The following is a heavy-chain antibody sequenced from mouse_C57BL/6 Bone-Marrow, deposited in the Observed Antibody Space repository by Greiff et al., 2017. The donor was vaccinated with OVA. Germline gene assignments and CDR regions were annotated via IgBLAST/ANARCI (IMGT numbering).Heavy chain of an antibody. CDR3: ASECWDFDY. J-gene: IGHJ2*01. CDR1: GYTFTSYW. V-gene: IGHV1-64*01. Sequence: QVQLQQPGAELVKPGASVKLSCKASGYTFTSYWMHWVKQRPGQGLEWIGMIHPNSGSTNYNEKFKSKATLTVDKSSSTAYRQLSSLTSEDSAVYYCASECWDFDYWGQGTTLTVSS. D-gene: IGHD4-1*01. CDR2: IHPNSGST.